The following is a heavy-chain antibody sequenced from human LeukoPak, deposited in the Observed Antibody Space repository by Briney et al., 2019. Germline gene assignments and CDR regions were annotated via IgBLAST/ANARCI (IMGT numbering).Heavy chain of an antibody. V-gene: IGHV3-23*01. D-gene: IGHD6-19*01. Sequence: PGGSLRLSCAASGFTFSSYAMSWVRQAPGKGLEWVSAISGSGGRTYYADSVKGRFTISRDNTKNTLYLQMNSLRAEDTAVYYCAKIRYSSGLFHYWGQGTLVSVSS. CDR2: ISGSGGRT. CDR1: GFTFSSYA. J-gene: IGHJ4*02. CDR3: AKIRYSSGLFHY.